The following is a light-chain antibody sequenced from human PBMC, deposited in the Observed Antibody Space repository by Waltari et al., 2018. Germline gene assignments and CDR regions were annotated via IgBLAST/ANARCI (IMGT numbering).Light chain of an antibody. CDR2: EDT. V-gene: IGLV3-1*01. Sequence: SFDLTQPPSVSASPGQTATITCSGDKLGNKYAYWYQQKSGQSPVLVIYEDTKRPSGIPERFSGSNPGNTVTLTISGTQPMDEADYYCQAWDSGPAVFGGGTKLTVL. CDR1: KLGNKY. CDR3: QAWDSGPAV. J-gene: IGLJ2*01.